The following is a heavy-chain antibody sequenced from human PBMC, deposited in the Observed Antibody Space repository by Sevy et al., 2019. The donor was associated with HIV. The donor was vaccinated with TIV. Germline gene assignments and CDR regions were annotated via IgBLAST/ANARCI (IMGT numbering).Heavy chain of an antibody. D-gene: IGHD2-21*02. CDR1: GFTFSSYA. Sequence: GSLRLSCAASGFTFSSYAMSWVRQAPGKGLEWVSAISGSGGSTYYADSVKGRFTISRDNSKNTLYLQMNSLRAEDTAVYYCAKDNRFYCGGDCYSHYWGQGTLVTVSS. CDR2: ISGSGGST. CDR3: AKDNRFYCGGDCYSHY. V-gene: IGHV3-23*01. J-gene: IGHJ4*02.